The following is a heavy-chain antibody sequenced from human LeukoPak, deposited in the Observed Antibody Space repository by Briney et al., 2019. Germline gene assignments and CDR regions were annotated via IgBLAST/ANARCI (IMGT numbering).Heavy chain of an antibody. V-gene: IGHV4-38-2*02. CDR1: GYSISSGYY. Sequence: SETLSLTCTVSGYSISSGYYWGWIRQPPGKGLEWIGSIYHSGSTYYNPSLKSRVTISVDTSKNQFPLKLTSVTAADAAVYYCARDRRVAGGPRDLDYWGQGTLVTVSS. CDR3: ARDRRVAGGPRDLDY. D-gene: IGHD6-19*01. CDR2: IYHSGST. J-gene: IGHJ4*02.